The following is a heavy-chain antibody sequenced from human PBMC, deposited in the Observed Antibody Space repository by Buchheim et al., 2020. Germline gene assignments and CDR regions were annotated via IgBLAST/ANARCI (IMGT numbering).Heavy chain of an antibody. CDR2: ISYDGSNK. V-gene: IGHV3-30-3*01. D-gene: IGHD2-15*01. J-gene: IGHJ6*02. Sequence: QVQLVESGGGVVQPGRSLRLSCAASGFTFSSYAMHWVRQAPGKGLEWVAVISYDGSNKYYADSVKGRFTISRDNYKNTLYLQMNSLRAEDTAVYYCARDRGSGYDLYGMDVWGQGTT. CDR1: GFTFSSYA. CDR3: ARDRGSGYDLYGMDV.